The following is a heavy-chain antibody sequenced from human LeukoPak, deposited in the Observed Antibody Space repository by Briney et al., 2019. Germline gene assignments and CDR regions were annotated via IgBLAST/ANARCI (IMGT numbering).Heavy chain of an antibody. CDR3: AKGYYDSSGYALQATFFDY. J-gene: IGHJ4*02. CDR2: IKQDGSEK. D-gene: IGHD3-22*01. CDR1: GFTFNNYW. V-gene: IGHV3-7*03. Sequence: SGGSLRLSCTASGFTFNNYWMVWVRQAPGKGLESVANIKQDGSEKYYVDSVKGRFTVSRDNAESSLYLQMNSLRVDDTAVYYCAKGYYDSSGYALQATFFDYWGQGTLVTVSS.